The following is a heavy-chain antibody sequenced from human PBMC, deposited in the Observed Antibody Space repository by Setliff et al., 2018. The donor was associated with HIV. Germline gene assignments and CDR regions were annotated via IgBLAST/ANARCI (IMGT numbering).Heavy chain of an antibody. D-gene: IGHD5-18*01. J-gene: IGHJ3*01. CDR3: AKMHTAMDPDTFDF. Sequence: GGSLRLSCAASVFTFNNYGMNWVRQAPGKGLEWVAFIRYDGSQKYYVDSVKGRFTISRDNPKNTLYLQMNSLRVEDTAIYYCAKMHTAMDPDTFDFWGQGTMVTVSS. CDR1: VFTFNNYG. V-gene: IGHV3-30*02. CDR2: IRYDGSQK.